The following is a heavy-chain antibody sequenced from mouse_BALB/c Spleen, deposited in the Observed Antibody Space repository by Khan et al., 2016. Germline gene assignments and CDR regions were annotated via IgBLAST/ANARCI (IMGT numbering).Heavy chain of an antibody. CDR3: ERMYDGDY. Sequence: VQLQQSGAELVKPGASVKLSCTASGFSIQDTYIHWVRQRPEQGLDWIGRIDPPNDNTKYDPKFQGKATITADTSSNTAYLQLSSLTYEDTAVSYCERMYDGDYWGQGTTLTVSS. J-gene: IGHJ2*01. D-gene: IGHD2-14*01. CDR1: GFSIQDTY. V-gene: IGHV14-3*02. CDR2: IDPPNDNT.